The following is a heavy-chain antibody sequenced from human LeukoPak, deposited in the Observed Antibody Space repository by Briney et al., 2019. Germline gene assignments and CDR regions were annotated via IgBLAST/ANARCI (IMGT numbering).Heavy chain of an antibody. D-gene: IGHD3-16*01. Sequence: GGSLRLSCAASGFTFSSYGMSWVRQAPGKGLEWVSAISDSGGSTYYAASVKGRFTISRDNSKNTLYLQMNSLRAEDMAVYYCAKDGGQGADYWGQGTLVTVSS. CDR2: ISDSGGST. J-gene: IGHJ4*02. CDR1: GFTFSSYG. CDR3: AKDGGQGADY. V-gene: IGHV3-23*01.